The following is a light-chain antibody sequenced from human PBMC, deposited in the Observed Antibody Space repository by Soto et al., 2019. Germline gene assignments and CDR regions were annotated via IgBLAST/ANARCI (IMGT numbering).Light chain of an antibody. CDR2: GAS. V-gene: IGKV3-20*01. J-gene: IGKJ1*01. CDR1: QSVSSSY. CDR3: QQYRSSQRWT. Sequence: EIVLTQSPGTLSLSPGERATLSCRASQSVSSSYLAWYQHKPGQAPRLLIYGASSSATGMPDRFSGSGSGTDFTLTISRLEPEDFAVYYCQQYRSSQRWTFGQGTKEEFK.